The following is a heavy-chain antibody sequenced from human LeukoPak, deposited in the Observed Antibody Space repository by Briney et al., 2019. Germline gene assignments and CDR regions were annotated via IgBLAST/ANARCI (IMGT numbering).Heavy chain of an antibody. CDR2: IYSSGTT. V-gene: IGHV4-39*02. CDR1: GVSISISNHY. J-gene: IGHJ4*02. D-gene: IGHD6-13*01. Sequence: SETLSLTCTVSGVSISISNHYWTWIRQPPGKGLQWVGNIYSSGTTNYNPSLKSRVTISVDTSKNQFSLKLTSVTAADTAVYYCARDNEGHSSSWYFDYWGQGSLVTVSS. CDR3: ARDNEGHSSSWYFDY.